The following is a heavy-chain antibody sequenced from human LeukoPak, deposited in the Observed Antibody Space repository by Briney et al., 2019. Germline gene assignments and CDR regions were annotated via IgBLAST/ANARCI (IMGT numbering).Heavy chain of an antibody. J-gene: IGHJ4*02. D-gene: IGHD3-22*01. Sequence: GGSLRLSCAASGFTFSSHAMSWVRQAPGKGLEWVANIKQDGSEKYYVDSVKGRFTISRDNAKNSLYLQMNSLRAEDTAVYYCASGTYYYDSSGYYYFDYWGQGTLVTVSS. V-gene: IGHV3-7*01. CDR2: IKQDGSEK. CDR3: ASGTYYYDSSGYYYFDY. CDR1: GFTFSSHA.